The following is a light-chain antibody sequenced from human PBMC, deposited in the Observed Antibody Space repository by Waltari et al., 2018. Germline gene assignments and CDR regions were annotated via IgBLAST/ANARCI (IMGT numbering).Light chain of an antibody. Sequence: QLVLTQSPSASASLGASVKLTCTLSSGHRSNVIAWHPKQPEKGPRYLMEINGDGSHSKGDAIPDRFSGSSSGAERYLTIYSRQSEDEADYHCQTGGHGTWVFGGGTKLTVL. V-gene: IGLV4-69*01. CDR3: QTGGHGTWV. CDR1: SGHRSNV. CDR2: INGDGSH. J-gene: IGLJ3*02.